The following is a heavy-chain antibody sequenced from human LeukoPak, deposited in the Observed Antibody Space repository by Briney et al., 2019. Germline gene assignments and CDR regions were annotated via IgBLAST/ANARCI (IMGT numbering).Heavy chain of an antibody. D-gene: IGHD3-16*02. Sequence: TSETLSLTCTVSGGSISTGTYYWSWDRQPAGKGLEWIVRIYTSGSTNYNPSLRSRATISVDTSKNQFSLKLSSVTAADTAVYYCARDYRDADAFDIWGQGTMVTVSS. CDR1: GGSISTGTYY. CDR2: IYTSGST. CDR3: ARDYRDADAFDI. V-gene: IGHV4-61*02. J-gene: IGHJ3*02.